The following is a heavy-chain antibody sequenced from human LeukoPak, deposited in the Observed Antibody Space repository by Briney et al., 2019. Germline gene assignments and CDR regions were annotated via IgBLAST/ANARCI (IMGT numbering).Heavy chain of an antibody. CDR1: IDSFTNYY. J-gene: IGHJ4*02. D-gene: IGHD6-19*01. CDR3: ARPVTARGGSGWPQHIDY. Sequence: DPSETLSLTCSVYIDSFTNYYWNWIRQTPGKGLEWIGEVNDSGGTNINPSLRSRVILSVDPSKNQFSLKLTSVTTADTAVYYCARPVTARGGSGWPQHIDYWGQGTLVSVSS. V-gene: IGHV4-34*01. CDR2: VNDSGGT.